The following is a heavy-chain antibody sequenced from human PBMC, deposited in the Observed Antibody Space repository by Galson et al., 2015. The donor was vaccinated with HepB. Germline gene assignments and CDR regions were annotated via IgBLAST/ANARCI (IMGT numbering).Heavy chain of an antibody. CDR1: GFTFSTYW. D-gene: IGHD3-16*01. Sequence: SLRLSCAASGFTFSTYWMHWVRQAPGRGLVWVSRITSDGSSTAHADSVKGRLTISRDNAKNTLYLQMNSLRAEDTAVYYCARGGRYVDYWGQGTLVTVSS. CDR2: ITSDGSST. J-gene: IGHJ4*02. V-gene: IGHV3-74*01. CDR3: ARGGRYVDY.